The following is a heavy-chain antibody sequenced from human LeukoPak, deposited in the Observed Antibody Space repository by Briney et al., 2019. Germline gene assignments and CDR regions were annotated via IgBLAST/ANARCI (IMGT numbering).Heavy chain of an antibody. J-gene: IGHJ4*02. CDR2: INHSGST. Sequence: SETLSLTCAVYGGSFSGYYWSWIRQPPGKGLEWIGEINHSGSTNYNPSLKSRVTISVDTSKNQFSLKLSSVTAADTAVYYCGRGLRWPQPFDYWGQGTLVTVSS. CDR1: GGSFSGYY. D-gene: IGHD5-24*01. V-gene: IGHV4-34*01. CDR3: GRGLRWPQPFDY.